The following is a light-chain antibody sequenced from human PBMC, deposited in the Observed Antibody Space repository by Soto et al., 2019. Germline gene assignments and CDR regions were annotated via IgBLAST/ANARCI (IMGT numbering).Light chain of an antibody. CDR1: QSFIRS. CDR3: QQYNTWPRT. V-gene: IGKV3-15*01. J-gene: IGKJ1*01. CDR2: GAS. Sequence: ETVVTQSPATLSVSPGETASLSCRASQSFIRSLAWYQQKPGQAPRLLIYGASTRATGIPARFSGSGSGTEFTLTISNLQSEDFAVYYCQQYNTWPRTFGQGTKVEMK.